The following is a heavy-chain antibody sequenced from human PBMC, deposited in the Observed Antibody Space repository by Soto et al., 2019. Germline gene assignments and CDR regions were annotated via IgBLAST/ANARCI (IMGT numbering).Heavy chain of an antibody. CDR2: ISSSGSTI. V-gene: IGHV3-11*01. Sequence: GGSLRLFCAASGFTFSDYYMSWIRQAPGKWLELVSYISSSGSTIYYADSVKGRFTISRDNGKKSLYLQMNSLRAEDTAVYYCARDDYGGNSGGWFATWGQGNLITIS. CDR3: ARDDYGGNSGGWFAT. D-gene: IGHD4-17*01. CDR1: GFTFSDYY. J-gene: IGHJ5*02.